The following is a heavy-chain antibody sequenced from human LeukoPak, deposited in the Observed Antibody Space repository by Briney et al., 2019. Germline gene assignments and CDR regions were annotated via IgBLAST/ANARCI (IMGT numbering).Heavy chain of an antibody. CDR3: AREPQGYCSGGSCYVY. CDR2: INSDGSST. V-gene: IGHV3-74*01. CDR1: GFTFSSYW. Sequence: PGGSLRLSCAASGFTFSSYWMHWVRQAPGKGLVWVSRINSDGSSTSYADSVKGRFTISRDNAKNTLYLQMNSLRAEDTAVYYCAREPQGYCSGGSCYVYWGQGTLVTVSS. D-gene: IGHD2-15*01. J-gene: IGHJ4*02.